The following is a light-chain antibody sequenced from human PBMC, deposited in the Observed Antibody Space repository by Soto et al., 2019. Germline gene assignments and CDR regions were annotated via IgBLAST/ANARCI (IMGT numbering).Light chain of an antibody. CDR2: GVS. CDR3: SSYGSGSVVL. CDR1: SSDVGGYNY. J-gene: IGLJ3*02. Sequence: QSVLTQPASVSGSPGQSITISCTGTSSDVGGYNYVSWYQQHPGKAPKLVIYGVSYRPSGVSARFSGSKFQNTASLTISGLQAEDEADYYCSSYGSGSVVLFGGGTKLTVL. V-gene: IGLV2-14*01.